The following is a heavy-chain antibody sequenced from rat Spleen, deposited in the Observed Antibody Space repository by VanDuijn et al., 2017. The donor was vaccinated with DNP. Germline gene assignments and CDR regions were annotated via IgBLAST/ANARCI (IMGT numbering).Heavy chain of an antibody. CDR3: TRDQDYYYDGGYYPTMDA. D-gene: IGHD1-12*02. Sequence: QVQLKESGPGLVQPSQTLSLTCTVSGLSLTSNSVSWIRQPPGKGLEWMGVIWSNGNTDYNSAIKSRLSISRDTSQNQVFLKMNSLQTDDTGTYYCTRDQDYYYDGGYYPTMDAWGQGTSVTVSS. CDR1: GLSLTSNS. CDR2: IWSNGNT. J-gene: IGHJ4*01. V-gene: IGHV2-47*01.